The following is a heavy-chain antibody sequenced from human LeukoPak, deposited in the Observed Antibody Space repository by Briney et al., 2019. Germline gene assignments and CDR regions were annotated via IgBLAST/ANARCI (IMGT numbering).Heavy chain of an antibody. CDR1: GGTFSSYA. D-gene: IGHD3-22*01. Sequence: ASVKVSCKASGGTFSSYAISWVRRAPGQGLEWMGGIIPIFGTANYAQKFQGRVTITADKSTSTAYMELSSLRSEDTAVYYCARDPDYYDSSGYAWGQGTLVTVSS. J-gene: IGHJ4*02. V-gene: IGHV1-69*06. CDR2: IIPIFGTA. CDR3: ARDPDYYDSSGYA.